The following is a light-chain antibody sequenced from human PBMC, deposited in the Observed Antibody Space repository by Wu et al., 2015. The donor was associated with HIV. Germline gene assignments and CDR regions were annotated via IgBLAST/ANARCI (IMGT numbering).Light chain of an antibody. CDR2: DAS. V-gene: IGKV3-15*01. CDR3: QQYYDWPPVT. CDR1: QSISSK. J-gene: IGKJ4*01. Sequence: EIVMTQSPATLSVSPGERATLSCRASQSISSKLAWYQQKPGQAPRLLIYDASTRATGIPARFSGSGSGTEFTLTINNMQSEDCAVYFCQQYYDWPPVTFGGGTKVEIK.